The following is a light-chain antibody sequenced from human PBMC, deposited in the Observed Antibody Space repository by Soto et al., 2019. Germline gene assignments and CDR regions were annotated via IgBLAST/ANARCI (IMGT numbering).Light chain of an antibody. Sequence: EILLTQSPDTLSVSLGERATLSCRASQSVGTHLAWYQQKPGQAPRLLIFDASKRTTGTPDRFSGRGSGTEFTVTISGLQSDDLAVYYCEQKSEWRTFGQGTKVDI. CDR2: DAS. J-gene: IGKJ1*01. V-gene: IGKV3-15*01. CDR1: QSVGTH. CDR3: EQKSEWRT.